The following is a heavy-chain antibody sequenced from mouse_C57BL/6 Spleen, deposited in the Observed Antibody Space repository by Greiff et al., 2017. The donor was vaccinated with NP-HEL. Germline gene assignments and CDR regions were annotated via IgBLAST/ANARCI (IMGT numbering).Heavy chain of an antibody. Sequence: EVKVVESGGGLVKPGGSLKLSCAASGFTFSDYGMHWVRQAPEKGLEWVAYISSGSSTIYYADTVKGRFTISRDNAKNTLFLQMTSLRSEDTAMYYCARGGIKSAMDYWGQGTSVTVSS. D-gene: IGHD2-4*01. V-gene: IGHV5-17*01. CDR3: ARGGIKSAMDY. CDR1: GFTFSDYG. J-gene: IGHJ4*01. CDR2: ISSGSSTI.